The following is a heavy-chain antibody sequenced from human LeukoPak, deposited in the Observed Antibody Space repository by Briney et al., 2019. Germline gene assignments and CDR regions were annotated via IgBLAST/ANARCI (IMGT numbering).Heavy chain of an antibody. J-gene: IGHJ4*02. Sequence: GGSLRLSCAASGFTFSSYWMSWVRQAPGKGLEWVANIKQDGSEKYYVDSVKGRFTISRDNAKNSLYLQMNSLRAEDTAVYYCAKTVPDSIVVVPAAILGAEFDYWGQGTLVTVSS. D-gene: IGHD2-2*01. V-gene: IGHV3-7*03. CDR1: GFTFSSYW. CDR3: AKTVPDSIVVVPAAILGAEFDY. CDR2: IKQDGSEK.